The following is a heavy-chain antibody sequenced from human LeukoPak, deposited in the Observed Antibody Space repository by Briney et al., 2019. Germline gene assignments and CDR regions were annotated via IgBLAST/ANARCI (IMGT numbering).Heavy chain of an antibody. Sequence: SETLSLTCAVSGGSISSSDYYWGLIRQPPGKGLEWIGRISYSGTSYYNLSLKRRVTISVDTSNNQFSLKMTPVTAADTAVYYCARLIHSYYYDSSGYYPYYYMDVWGKGTTVTVSS. CDR3: ARLIHSYYYDSSGYYPYYYMDV. V-gene: IGHV4-39*01. CDR2: ISYSGTS. CDR1: GGSISSSDYY. J-gene: IGHJ6*03. D-gene: IGHD3-22*01.